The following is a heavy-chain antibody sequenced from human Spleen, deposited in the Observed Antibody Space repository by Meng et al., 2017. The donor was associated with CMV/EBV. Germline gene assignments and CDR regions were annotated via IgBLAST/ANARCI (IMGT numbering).Heavy chain of an antibody. Sequence: QVQLVQSGGGVKKPGASVKVSCKASGYTFTSYGISWVRQAPGQGLEWMGWINPNSGGTNYAQKFQGRVTMTRDTSISTAYMELSRLRSDDTAVYYCARPEYSSSPLDYWGQGTLVTVSS. V-gene: IGHV1-2*02. CDR1: GYTFTSYG. CDR3: ARPEYSSSPLDY. D-gene: IGHD6-6*01. J-gene: IGHJ4*02. CDR2: INPNSGGT.